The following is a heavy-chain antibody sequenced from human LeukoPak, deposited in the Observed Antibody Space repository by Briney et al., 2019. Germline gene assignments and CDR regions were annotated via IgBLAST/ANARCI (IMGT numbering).Heavy chain of an antibody. D-gene: IGHD4-17*01. Sequence: PSETLSLTCTVSGYSISSGYFWGWIRQPPGKGLECIGTIYHSGSTYYNPSLKSRVTISVDTSKNQFSLKLNSVTAADTAVYYCARGGRSSGPRATVPYYYYYYMDVWGKGTTVTVSS. CDR2: IYHSGST. J-gene: IGHJ6*03. V-gene: IGHV4-38-2*02. CDR3: ARGGRSSGPRATVPYYYYYYMDV. CDR1: GYSISSGYF.